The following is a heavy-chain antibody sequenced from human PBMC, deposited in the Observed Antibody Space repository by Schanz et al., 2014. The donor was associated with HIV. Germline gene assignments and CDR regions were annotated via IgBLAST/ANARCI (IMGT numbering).Heavy chain of an antibody. CDR2: INSDGSST. D-gene: IGHD3-3*01. V-gene: IGHV3-74*01. CDR3: ARDLYDFWSGTQYYLEY. Sequence: EVQVVESGGGLVQPGGSLRLSCAGSGFTFSSYWMHWVRQAPGKGLVWVSRINSDGSSTNYADSVKGRFTISRDNAKNTLYLQMSSLRDEDTAVYYCARDLYDFWSGTQYYLEYWGQGTLVTVSS. CDR1: GFTFSSYW. J-gene: IGHJ4*02.